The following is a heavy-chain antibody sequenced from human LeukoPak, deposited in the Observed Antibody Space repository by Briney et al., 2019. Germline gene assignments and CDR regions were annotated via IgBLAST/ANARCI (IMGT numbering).Heavy chain of an antibody. J-gene: IGHJ4*02. Sequence: GGSLRLSCAASGFTFSSYSMNWVRQAPGKGLEWVSSISSSSSYIYYADSVKGRFTISRDNAKNSLYLQMNSLRAEDTALYYCAKDSYSGSYFSVDYWGQGTLVTVSS. CDR3: AKDSYSGSYFSVDY. CDR1: GFTFSSYS. D-gene: IGHD1-26*01. CDR2: ISSSSSYI. V-gene: IGHV3-21*04.